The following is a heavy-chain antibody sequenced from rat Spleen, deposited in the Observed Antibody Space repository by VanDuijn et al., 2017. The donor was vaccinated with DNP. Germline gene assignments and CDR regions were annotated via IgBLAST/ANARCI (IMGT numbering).Heavy chain of an antibody. V-gene: IGHV5-27*01. CDR3: TTDHYGSYDY. Sequence: EVQLVESGGGLVQPGRSLKLSCAASGFTFSDYDMAWVRQAPTKGLEWVASISPSGGSTYYRDSVKGRFTISRDNAKSTLYLQMDSLRSEDTATYYCTTDHYGSYDYWGQGVMVTVSS. CDR2: ISPSGGST. CDR1: GFTFSDYD. D-gene: IGHD1-3*01. J-gene: IGHJ2*01.